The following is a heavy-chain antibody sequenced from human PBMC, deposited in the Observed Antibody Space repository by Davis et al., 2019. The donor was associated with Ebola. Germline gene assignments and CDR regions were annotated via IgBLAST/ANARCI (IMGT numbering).Heavy chain of an antibody. D-gene: IGHD1-26*01. V-gene: IGHV1-18*01. J-gene: IGHJ4*02. Sequence: ASVKVSCKASNYLFTNYGISWVRQAPGQGLEWMGWISGYDGDTKYAQKFQGRVTLTADISQSTAYLEVRGLRSDDTAMYYCATSAGAWELQVWGQGTLVTVSS. CDR1: NYLFTNYG. CDR3: ATSAGAWELQV. CDR2: ISGYDGDT.